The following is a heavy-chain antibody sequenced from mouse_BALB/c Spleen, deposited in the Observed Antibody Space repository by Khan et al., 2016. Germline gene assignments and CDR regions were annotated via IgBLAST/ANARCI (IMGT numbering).Heavy chain of an antibody. Sequence: QIQLVQSGPELKKPGETVKISCKASGYTFTNFGINWVRQAPGKGLEWMDWINTNTGETTYADDFKGRFAFSLETSASTAYLQINNLKNEDTATNFCATGITTIIATRRQCWGQGTTLTVSS. CDR3: ATGITTIIATRRQC. J-gene: IGHJ2*01. CDR1: GYTFTNFG. CDR2: INTNTGET. V-gene: IGHV9-3-1*01. D-gene: IGHD1-1*01.